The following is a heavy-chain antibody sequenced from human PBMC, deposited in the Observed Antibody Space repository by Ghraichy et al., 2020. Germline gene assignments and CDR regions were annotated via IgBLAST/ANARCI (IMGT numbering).Heavy chain of an antibody. V-gene: IGHV1-18*04. CDR2: ISAYNGNT. D-gene: IGHD2-8*01. Sequence: ASVKVSCKASGYTFTSYGISWVRQAPGQGLEWMGWISAYNGNTNYAQKLQGRVTMTTDTSTSTAYMELRSLRSDDTAVYYCARDVVLMVYVIVPNWFDPWGQGTLVTVSS. J-gene: IGHJ5*02. CDR1: GYTFTSYG. CDR3: ARDVVLMVYVIVPNWFDP.